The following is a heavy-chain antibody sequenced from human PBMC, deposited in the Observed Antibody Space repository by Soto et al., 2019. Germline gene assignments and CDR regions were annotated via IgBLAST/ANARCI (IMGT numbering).Heavy chain of an antibody. CDR3: AQEGQDHCSGGSCFSAWVDS. J-gene: IGHJ5*01. CDR1: GFTFRNYG. Sequence: QVQLVESGGGVVQPGKSLRLSCAASGFTFRNYGMHWVRQAPGKGLEWESLISYDGSKTDYADSVKGRFTVCRDNFKNTVYMQMNSLRPEDTAVYFCAQEGQDHCSGGSCFSAWVDSWGQGTKVTVSS. V-gene: IGHV3-30*18. CDR2: ISYDGSKT. D-gene: IGHD2-15*01.